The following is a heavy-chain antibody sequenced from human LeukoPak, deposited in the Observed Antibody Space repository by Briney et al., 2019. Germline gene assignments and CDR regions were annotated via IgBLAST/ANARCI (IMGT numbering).Heavy chain of an antibody. Sequence: SETLSLTCAVYGGSFSGYYWSWIRQPPGKGLEWIGYIYYSGSTNYNPSLKSRVTISVDTSKNQFSLKLSSVTAADTAVYYCASGGYYGSGSYFYYWGQGTLVTVSS. CDR2: IYYSGST. V-gene: IGHV4-59*01. CDR3: ASGGYYGSGSYFYY. CDR1: GGSFSGYY. J-gene: IGHJ4*02. D-gene: IGHD3-10*01.